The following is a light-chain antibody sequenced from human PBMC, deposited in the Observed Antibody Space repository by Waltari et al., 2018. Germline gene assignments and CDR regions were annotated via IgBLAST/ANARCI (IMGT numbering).Light chain of an antibody. CDR2: KVS. Sequence: EVVLTQSPLSLPITPGQPASISCRSSQSLEHSDEYTYLSCYQQKPGQPPMLLIYKVSYRYSGVPDRFSGSGAGTDFTLKFSRVEAEDVGGYFCGQGTHWRFTFGGGTKV. CDR3: GQGTHWRFT. CDR1: QSLEHSDEYTY. V-gene: IGKV2-30*02. J-gene: IGKJ4*01.